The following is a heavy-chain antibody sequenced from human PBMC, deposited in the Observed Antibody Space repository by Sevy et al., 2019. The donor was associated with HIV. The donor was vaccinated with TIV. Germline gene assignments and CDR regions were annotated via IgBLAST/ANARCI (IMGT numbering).Heavy chain of an antibody. Sequence: SETLSLTCTVSGGSISSGDYYWSWIRQPPGKGLEWIGYIYRSGSTNYYPSLKSRIAISVDTSKNQISLKLSSVTAADTAVYYCARAQYYYDSNGYYVLPRYYFDYWGQGTLVTVSS. J-gene: IGHJ4*02. CDR2: IYRSGST. V-gene: IGHV4-30-4*01. CDR1: GGSISSGDYY. CDR3: ARAQYYYDSNGYYVLPRYYFDY. D-gene: IGHD3-22*01.